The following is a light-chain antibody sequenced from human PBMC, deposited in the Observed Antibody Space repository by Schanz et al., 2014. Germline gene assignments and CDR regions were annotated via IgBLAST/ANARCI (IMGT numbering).Light chain of an antibody. CDR3: AAWDDSLSGPNWV. Sequence: QSVLTQPPSMSGAPGQRVTISCSGSSSNIGSNYVYWYQQLPGTAPKLLIYRNNQRPSGVPDRFSGSKSGTSASLAISGLRSEDEADYYCAAWDDSLSGPNWVFGGGTKLTVL. CDR2: RNN. J-gene: IGLJ3*02. V-gene: IGLV1-47*01. CDR1: SSNIGSNY.